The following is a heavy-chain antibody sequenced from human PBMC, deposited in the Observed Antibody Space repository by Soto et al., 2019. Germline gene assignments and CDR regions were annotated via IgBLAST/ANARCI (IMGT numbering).Heavy chain of an antibody. CDR1: GGSISTDAHY. CDR3: ARGPTVTTDY. CDR2: IFSSGTT. D-gene: IGHD4-17*01. V-gene: IGHV4-30-4*01. Sequence: PSETLSLTCTFSGGSISTDAHYLSWFRQPPGKGLEWIGYIFSSGTTYYNPSLKSQVSMSIDTSKNQFSLKLSSVTAADTAVYYCARGPTVTTDYWGQGALVTVSS. J-gene: IGHJ4*02.